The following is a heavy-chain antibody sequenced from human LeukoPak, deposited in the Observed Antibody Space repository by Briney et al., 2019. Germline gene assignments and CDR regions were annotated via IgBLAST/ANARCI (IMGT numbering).Heavy chain of an antibody. CDR2: INPANGNA. V-gene: IGHV1-3*01. CDR3: ARDGYDADGYLDY. J-gene: IGHJ4*02. CDR1: GYPFRSYV. Sequence: ASVKVSCKASGYPFRSYVIHWLRQAPGQSLEWIGWINPANGNAKYSQNFQGRVTITRDTSASVVYMELSSPRYEDTAVYYCARDGYDADGYLDYWGQGALVPVSS. D-gene: IGHD5-12*01.